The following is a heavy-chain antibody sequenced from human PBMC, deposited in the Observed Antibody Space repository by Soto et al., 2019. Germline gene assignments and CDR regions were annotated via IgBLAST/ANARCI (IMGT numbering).Heavy chain of an antibody. J-gene: IGHJ4*02. Sequence: SQTLSLTCAISGDSVSINSAAWNLIRHSPSRGLEWLGRTYYRFKWHHDYAVSVKSRITINPDTFKNQFSLQLNSVTPEDTAVYFCVRAPSIDGYNPGPSFDYWGQGTQFTVSS. D-gene: IGHD5-12*01. CDR3: VRAPSIDGYNPGPSFDY. CDR1: GDSVSINSAA. CDR2: TYYRFKWHH. V-gene: IGHV6-1*01.